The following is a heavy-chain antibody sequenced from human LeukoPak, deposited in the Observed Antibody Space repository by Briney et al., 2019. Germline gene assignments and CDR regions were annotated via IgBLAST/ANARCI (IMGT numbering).Heavy chain of an antibody. CDR1: GFTLSDYW. J-gene: IGHJ4*02. Sequence: GSLRLSCTAPGFTLSDYWMTWVRPAPGKGLEWVANIKQDGSAKYYVDSVKGRFTISRDNAKNSLYLQMDSLRVEDTARYYCARWRGSTSERSDYWGQGTLVTVSS. D-gene: IGHD2-2*01. CDR2: IKQDGSAK. CDR3: ARWRGSTSERSDY. V-gene: IGHV3-7*01.